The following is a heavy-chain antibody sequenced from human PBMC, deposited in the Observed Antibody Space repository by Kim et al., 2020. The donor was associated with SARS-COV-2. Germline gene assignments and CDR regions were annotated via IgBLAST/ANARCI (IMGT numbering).Heavy chain of an antibody. CDR1: GYSFTTYW. Sequence: GESLKISCKGSGYSFTTYWIGWVRQMPGKGLEWMGIIYPGDSNTRYSPSFQGQVTISVDKSINTAYLQWSSLKASDTAMYYCARLGGYDFWTDYSYYYYGMDAWGQGTTVTVSS. CDR2: IYPGDSNT. D-gene: IGHD3-3*01. V-gene: IGHV5-51*01. J-gene: IGHJ6*02. CDR3: ARLGGYDFWTDYSYYYYGMDA.